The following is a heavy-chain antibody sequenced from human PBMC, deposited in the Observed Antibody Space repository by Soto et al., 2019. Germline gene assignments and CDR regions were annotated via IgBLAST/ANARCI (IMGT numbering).Heavy chain of an antibody. D-gene: IGHD3-10*01. V-gene: IGHV1-18*01. J-gene: IGHJ4*02. CDR1: GYTFTAYG. CDR2: ISPYNGNT. Sequence: QVQLMQSGAEVKKPGASMRVSCKASGYTFTAYGITWVRQAPGQGLEWMGWISPYNGNTNYAQKLQGRVTMTTDTSTSTAFMDLRSLRSDDTAVYYCARFYGSGSYPYDYWGQGTLVTVSS. CDR3: ARFYGSGSYPYDY.